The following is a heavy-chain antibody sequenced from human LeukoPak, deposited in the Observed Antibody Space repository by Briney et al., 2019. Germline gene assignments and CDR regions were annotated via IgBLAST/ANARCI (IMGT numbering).Heavy chain of an antibody. J-gene: IGHJ4*02. CDR2: INHSGST. V-gene: IGHV4-34*01. CDR3: ARGAYYDYVWGSYRLPAYFDY. CDR1: GGSISSYY. Sequence: SETLSLTCTVSGGSISSYYWSWIRQPPGKGLEWIGEINHSGSTNYNPSLKSRVTISVDTSKNQFSLKLSSVTAADTAVYYCARGAYYDYVWGSYRLPAYFDYWGQGTLVIVSS. D-gene: IGHD3-16*02.